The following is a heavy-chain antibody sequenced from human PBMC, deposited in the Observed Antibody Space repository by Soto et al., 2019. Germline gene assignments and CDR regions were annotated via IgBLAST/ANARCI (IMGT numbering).Heavy chain of an antibody. D-gene: IGHD5-12*01. Sequence: SETLSLTCTVSGGSISSYYWSWIRQPPGKGLEWIGYIYYSGSTNYNPSLKSRVTISVDPSKNQFSLKLSSVTAADTAVYYCARDSGTPGVDFDYWGQGTLVTVSS. CDR1: GGSISSYY. V-gene: IGHV4-59*01. J-gene: IGHJ4*02. CDR3: ARDSGTPGVDFDY. CDR2: IYYSGST.